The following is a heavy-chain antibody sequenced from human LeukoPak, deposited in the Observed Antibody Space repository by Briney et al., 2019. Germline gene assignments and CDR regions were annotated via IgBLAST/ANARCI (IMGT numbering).Heavy chain of an antibody. V-gene: IGHV1-18*01. D-gene: IGHD3-22*01. CDR3: ARVKGDSSGYYYYYMDV. CDR1: GYTFTSYG. J-gene: IGHJ6*03. Sequence: ASVKVSCKASGYTFTSYGISWVRQAPGQGLEWMGWISAYNGNTNYAQKLQGRVTMTTDTSTSTAYMELSSLRSEDTAVYYCARVKGDSSGYYYYYMDVWGKGTTVTVSS. CDR2: ISAYNGNT.